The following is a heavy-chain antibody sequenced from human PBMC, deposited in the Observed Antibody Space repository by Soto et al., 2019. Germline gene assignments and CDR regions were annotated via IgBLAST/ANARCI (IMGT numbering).Heavy chain of an antibody. CDR3: ARGWEYQLLSNWFDP. V-gene: IGHV1-2*02. D-gene: IGHD2-2*01. CDR2: INPNSGGT. CDR1: GYTFTGYY. J-gene: IGHJ5*02. Sequence: ASVKVSCKASGYTFTGYYMHWVRQAPGQGPEWMGWINPNSGGTNYPQKFQGRATMTRDTSISTAYMELSRLRSDDTAVYYCARGWEYQLLSNWFDPWGQGTLVTVS.